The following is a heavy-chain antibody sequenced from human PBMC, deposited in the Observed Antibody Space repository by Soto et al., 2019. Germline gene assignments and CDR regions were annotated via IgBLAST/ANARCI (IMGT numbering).Heavy chain of an antibody. V-gene: IGHV3-48*02. J-gene: IGHJ6*02. Sequence: LRLSCAASGFTFSSYSMNWVRQAPGKGLEWVSYISSSSSTIYYADSVKGRFTISRDNAKNSLYLQMNSLRDEDTAVYYCARDSPGITMVRGVIRGYYYYGMDVWGQGTTVTVSS. CDR3: ARDSPGITMVRGVIRGYYYYGMDV. CDR2: ISSSSSTI. D-gene: IGHD3-10*01. CDR1: GFTFSSYS.